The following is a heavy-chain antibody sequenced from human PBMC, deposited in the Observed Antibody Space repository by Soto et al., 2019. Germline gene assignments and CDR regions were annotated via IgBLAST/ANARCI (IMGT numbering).Heavy chain of an antibody. CDR3: AKDQRDGYSNYPGYYYYGMDV. Sequence: GGSLRLSCATSGFTFSTYGMHWVRQAPGKGLEWVAVITYDGSNKYYADSVKARYAISRDNSKNMIYLQMNSLRTEDKAVDYCAKDQRDGYSNYPGYYYYGMDVWGQGTTVTVSS. CDR1: GFTFSTYG. V-gene: IGHV3-30*18. CDR2: ITYDGSNK. D-gene: IGHD4-4*01. J-gene: IGHJ6*02.